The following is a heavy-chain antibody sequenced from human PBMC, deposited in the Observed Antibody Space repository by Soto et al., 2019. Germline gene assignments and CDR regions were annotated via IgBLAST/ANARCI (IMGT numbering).Heavy chain of an antibody. Sequence: PSETLSLTCTVSGGSISSYYWTWIRQPPGKGLEWIGFMYNSGSTHYNPSLKSRVTISVDKSKNQFSLKLSSVTAADTAVSYCARGSDDSNEFDYWGQGTLVTVSS. CDR1: GGSISSYY. CDR2: MYNSGST. CDR3: ARGSDDSNEFDY. V-gene: IGHV4-59*12. J-gene: IGHJ4*02. D-gene: IGHD3-22*01.